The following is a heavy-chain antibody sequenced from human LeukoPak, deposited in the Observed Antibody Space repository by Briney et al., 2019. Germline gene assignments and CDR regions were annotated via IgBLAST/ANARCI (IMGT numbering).Heavy chain of an antibody. CDR1: GFLFNTYG. D-gene: IGHD6-6*01. V-gene: IGHV3-30*02. CDR3: AKDRTAGRYFDY. J-gene: IGHJ4*02. Sequence: GGSLRLSCAASGFLFNTYGMHWARQAPGKGLEWVALITYDGSNKYYADSVKGRFTISRDNSKNTLYLQMNSLRADDTAVYYCAKDRTAGRYFDYWGQGTLVTVSS. CDR2: ITYDGSNK.